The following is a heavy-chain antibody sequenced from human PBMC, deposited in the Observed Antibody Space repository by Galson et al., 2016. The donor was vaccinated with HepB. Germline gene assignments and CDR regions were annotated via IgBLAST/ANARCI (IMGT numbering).Heavy chain of an antibody. D-gene: IGHD1-1*01. CDR2: ISYRGTT. V-gene: IGHV4-39*01. J-gene: IGHJ3*02. CDR3: ARSVNEAFDI. CDR1: GDSITSSGYF. Sequence: LSLTCHVSGDSITSSGYFWGWIRQPPGKGLEWIGAISYRGTTYDYPSLKSRLTVSVDTSKNQFSLKLSSVTAADTAVYYCARSVNEAFDIWGQGTMVTVSS.